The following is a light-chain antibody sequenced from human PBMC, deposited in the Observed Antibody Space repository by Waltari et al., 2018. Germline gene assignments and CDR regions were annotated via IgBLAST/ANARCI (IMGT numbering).Light chain of an antibody. CDR3: QQFYDSQWS. CDR2: GAS. J-gene: IGKJ1*01. Sequence: EIVLTQSPDSLSLSLGERATLSCRAGQSLRSNYFAWYRQRPGQAPRLLIYGASKRATGIPDRFSGSGSGTDFTLTINRLEPEDFAVYYCQQFYDSQWSFGQGTKVELK. V-gene: IGKV3-20*01. CDR1: QSLRSNY.